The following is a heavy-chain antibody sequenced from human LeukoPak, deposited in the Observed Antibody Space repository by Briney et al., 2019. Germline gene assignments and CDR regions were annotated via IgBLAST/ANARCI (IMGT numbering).Heavy chain of an antibody. J-gene: IGHJ6*02. Sequence: GESLKFSCKGSGYSFTSYWIGWVRQMPGKGLEWMGIIYPGDSDTRYSPSFQGQVTISADKSISTAYLQWSSLKASDTAMYYCARHVRSNGYGYHYGMDVWGQGTTVTVSS. D-gene: IGHD5-18*01. CDR3: ARHVRSNGYGYHYGMDV. V-gene: IGHV5-51*01. CDR1: GYSFTSYW. CDR2: IYPGDSDT.